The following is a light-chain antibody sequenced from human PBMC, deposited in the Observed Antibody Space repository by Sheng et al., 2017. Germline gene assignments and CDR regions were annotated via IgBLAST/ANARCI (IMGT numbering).Light chain of an antibody. CDR1: QSISSW. CDR3: QHYHSYLGT. J-gene: IGKJ1*01. Sequence: DIQMTQSPSTLSASVGDRVTLTCRASQSISSWLAWYQQRPGKAPKLLIYRASSLESGVPSRFSGSGSGTEFTLTISSLQPDDFASYYCQHYHSYLGTFGQGTKVEIK. CDR2: RAS. V-gene: IGKV1-5*03.